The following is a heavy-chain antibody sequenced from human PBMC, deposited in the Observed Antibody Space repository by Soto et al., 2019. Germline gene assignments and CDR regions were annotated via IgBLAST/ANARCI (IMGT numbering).Heavy chain of an antibody. CDR3: ATDRPPYDYVWGSYRPDYYYYGMDV. Sequence: PGGSLRLSCAASGFTFSNAWMNWVRQAPGKGLEWVGRIKSKTDGGTTDYAAPVKGRFTISRDDSKNTLYLQMNSLKTEDTAVYYCATDRPPYDYVWGSYRPDYYYYGMDVWGQGTTVTVSS. D-gene: IGHD3-16*02. CDR1: GFTFSNAW. J-gene: IGHJ6*02. CDR2: IKSKTDGGTT. V-gene: IGHV3-15*07.